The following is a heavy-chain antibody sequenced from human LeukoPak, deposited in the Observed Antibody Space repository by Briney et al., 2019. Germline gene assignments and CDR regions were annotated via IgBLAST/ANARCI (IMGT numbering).Heavy chain of an antibody. CDR1: GYTFTSYG. J-gene: IGHJ6*02. CDR3: ARGYGYDYGMDV. CDR2: ISAYNGST. D-gene: IGHD1-1*01. Sequence: ASVKVSCKASGYTFTSYGISWVRQAPGQGLEWMGWISAYNGSTNYAQKLQGRVTMTTDTSTNTAYMELRSLRSADTAVYYCARGYGYDYGMDVWGQGTTVTVSS. V-gene: IGHV1-18*01.